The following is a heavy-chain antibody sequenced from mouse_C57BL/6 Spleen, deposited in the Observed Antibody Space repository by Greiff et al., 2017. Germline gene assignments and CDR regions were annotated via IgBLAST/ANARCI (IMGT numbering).Heavy chain of an antibody. D-gene: IGHD1-1*01. V-gene: IGHV1-39*01. Sequence: VQLQQSGPELVKPGASVKISCKASGYSFTDYNMNWVKQSNGKSLEWIGVINPNYGTTSYNQKFKGKATLTVDQSSSTAYMQINRLTSEDSAVYYCARWTHYYGSSYNWYFDVWGTATTVTVYS. CDR2: INPNYGTT. CDR3: ARWTHYYGSSYNWYFDV. J-gene: IGHJ1*03. CDR1: GYSFTDYN.